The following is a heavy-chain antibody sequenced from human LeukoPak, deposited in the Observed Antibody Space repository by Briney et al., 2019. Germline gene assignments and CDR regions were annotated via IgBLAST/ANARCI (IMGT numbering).Heavy chain of an antibody. D-gene: IGHD5-12*01. J-gene: IGHJ6*02. CDR1: GYTFTSYG. CDR3: ATSGNGGYDYARDYYGMDV. Sequence: ASVKVSCKASGYTFTSYGISWVRQAPGQGLEWMGWISAYNGNTNYAQKLQGRVTTTTDTSTSTAYMELSSLRSEDTAVYYCATSGNGGYDYARDYYGMDVWGQGTTVTVSS. V-gene: IGHV1-18*01. CDR2: ISAYNGNT.